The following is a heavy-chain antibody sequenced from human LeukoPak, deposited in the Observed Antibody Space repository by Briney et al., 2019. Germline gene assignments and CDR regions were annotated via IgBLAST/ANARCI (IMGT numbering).Heavy chain of an antibody. CDR3: ARGPSGSYYFDY. CDR1: GFTFSSYA. D-gene: IGHD1-26*01. CDR2: ISGSGGST. V-gene: IGHV3-23*01. Sequence: PGGSLRLSCAASGFTFSSYAMSWVRQAPGKGLEWVSAISGSGGSTYYADSVKGRFTISRDNSKNTLYLQMNSLRAEDTAVYYCARGPSGSYYFDYWGQGTLVTVSS. J-gene: IGHJ4*02.